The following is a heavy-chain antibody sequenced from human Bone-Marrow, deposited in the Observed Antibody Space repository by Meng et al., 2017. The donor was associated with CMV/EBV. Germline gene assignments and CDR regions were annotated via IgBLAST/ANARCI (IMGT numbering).Heavy chain of an antibody. CDR1: GYTFTGYY. V-gene: IGHV1-2*02. D-gene: IGHD3-16*01. CDR2: INPNSGGT. J-gene: IGHJ5*02. CDR3: ARSYDYVWGFDP. Sequence: ASVKVSCKASGYTFTGYYMHWVRQAPGQGLEWMGWINPNSGGTNYAQKFQGRVTMTRDTSISTAYMELSRLRSDDTVVYYCARSYDYVWGFDPWGQGTLVTVSS.